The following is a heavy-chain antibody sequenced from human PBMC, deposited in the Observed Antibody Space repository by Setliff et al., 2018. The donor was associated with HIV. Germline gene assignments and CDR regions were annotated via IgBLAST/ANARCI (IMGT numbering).Heavy chain of an antibody. J-gene: IGHJ6*03. Sequence: PSETLSLTCAVYGGSFSGYYWSWIRQPPGKGLEWIGEINHSGSTNYNPSLKSRVTISVDKSKKQFSLKLSSVTAADTAVYYCARAPEADYYYYMDVWGKGTTVTV. CDR2: INHSGST. CDR3: ARAPEADYYYYMDV. CDR1: GGSFSGYY. V-gene: IGHV4-34*01.